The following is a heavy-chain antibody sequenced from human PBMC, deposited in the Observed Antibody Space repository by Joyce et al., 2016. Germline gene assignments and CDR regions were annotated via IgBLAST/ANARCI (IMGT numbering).Heavy chain of an antibody. D-gene: IGHD3-22*01. CDR2: IRTYNNNT. Sequence: QVQLVQSGAEVKKPGASVKVSCKTSGYTFTSYGISRVRQAPGQGLEWMGWIRTYNNNTNYAQKFQGRVTMTTNTSTTTAFMELRSLRSDDTAVYFCARGPLITMIVVVSDAFDIWGQGTMVTVSS. V-gene: IGHV1-18*01. CDR1: GYTFTSYG. J-gene: IGHJ3*02. CDR3: ARGPLITMIVVVSDAFDI.